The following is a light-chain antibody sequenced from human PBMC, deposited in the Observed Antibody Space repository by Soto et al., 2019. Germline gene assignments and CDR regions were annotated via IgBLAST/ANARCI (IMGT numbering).Light chain of an antibody. CDR3: QQYNNWPPWYT. CDR1: QSVGSN. J-gene: IGKJ2*01. Sequence: EIVMTQSPATLSVSPGEGATLSCRASQSVGSNLAWFQQKPGQAPRLLMYGASTRATGIPARFSGSGSGTEVTLTISSLQPADFAVYYCQQYNNWPPWYTFGQGTKLEIK. CDR2: GAS. V-gene: IGKV3-15*01.